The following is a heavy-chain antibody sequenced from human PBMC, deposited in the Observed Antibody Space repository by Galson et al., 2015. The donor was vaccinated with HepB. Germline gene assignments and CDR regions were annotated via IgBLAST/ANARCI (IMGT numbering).Heavy chain of an antibody. CDR1: GGTFSSYA. J-gene: IGHJ3*02. V-gene: IGHV1-69*13. CDR2: IIPIFGTA. D-gene: IGHD3-22*01. CDR3: ARLASGYSYAFDI. Sequence: SVKVSCQASGGTFSSYAISWVRQAPGQGLEWMGGIIPIFGTANYAQKFQGRVTITADESTSTAYMELSSLRSEDTAVYYCARLASGYSYAFDIWGQGTMVTVSS.